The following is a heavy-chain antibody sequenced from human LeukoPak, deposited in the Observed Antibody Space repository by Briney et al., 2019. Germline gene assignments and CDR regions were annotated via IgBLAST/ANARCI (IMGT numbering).Heavy chain of an antibody. V-gene: IGHV3-21*01. CDR2: ISSSSSYI. D-gene: IGHD3-22*01. Sequence: GGSLRLSCAASGSTFSSYSMNWVRQAPGKGLEWVSSISSSSSYIYYADSVKGRFTISRDNAKNSLYLQMNSLRAEDTAVYYCARDRTRYDSSGYDYWGQGTLVTVSS. CDR3: ARDRTRYDSSGYDY. CDR1: GSTFSSYS. J-gene: IGHJ4*02.